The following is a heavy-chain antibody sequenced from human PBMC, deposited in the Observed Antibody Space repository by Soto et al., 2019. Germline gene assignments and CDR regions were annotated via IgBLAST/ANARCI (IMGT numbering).Heavy chain of an antibody. V-gene: IGHV1-8*01. J-gene: IGHJ3*02. CDR1: GYTFTSYD. Sequence: ASVKVSCKASGYTFTSYDINWVRQATGQGHEWMGWMNPNSGNTGYAQKFQGRVTMTRNTSISTAYMELSSLRSEDTAVYYCASAYLANYDFWSGYYIVSAFDIWGQGTMVTVSS. CDR2: MNPNSGNT. D-gene: IGHD3-3*01. CDR3: ASAYLANYDFWSGYYIVSAFDI.